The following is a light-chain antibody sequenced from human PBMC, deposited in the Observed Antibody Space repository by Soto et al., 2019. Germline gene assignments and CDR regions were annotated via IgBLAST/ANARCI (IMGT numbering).Light chain of an antibody. CDR1: SGDVGGYNY. Sequence: QSALTQPASVSGSPGQSSTISCTGTSGDVGGYNYVSWYQQHPGKAPKLMIYDVSNRPSGVSDRFSGAKSGNTASLTISGVQAEDEADYYCMSYTSSSTLVVLGGGTKRTVL. V-gene: IGLV2-14*01. CDR2: DVS. CDR3: MSYTSSSTLVV. J-gene: IGLJ2*01.